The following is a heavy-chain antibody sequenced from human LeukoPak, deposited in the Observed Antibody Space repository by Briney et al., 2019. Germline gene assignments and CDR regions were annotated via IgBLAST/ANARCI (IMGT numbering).Heavy chain of an antibody. J-gene: IGHJ4*02. D-gene: IGHD5-18*01. CDR1: GGSISSSY. Sequence: SETLSLTCTVSGGSISSSYWSWIRQPPGKGLQWIGYIHFSGSTKYNPSLKNRVTISVDTSKNQFSLKLSSVTAADTAVYYCARGAPTAMVPFDYWGQGTLVTVSS. CDR3: ARGAPTAMVPFDY. CDR2: IHFSGST. V-gene: IGHV4-59*08.